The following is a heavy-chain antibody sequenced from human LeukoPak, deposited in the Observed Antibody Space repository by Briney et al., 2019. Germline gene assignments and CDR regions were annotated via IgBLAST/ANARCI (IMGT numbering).Heavy chain of an antibody. CDR1: GYTFTGYY. CDR3: ARDYDFWSGYVSHYYYGMDV. J-gene: IGHJ6*02. Sequence: GASVKVSCKASGYTFTGYYMHWVRQAPGQGLEWMGWINPNSGGTNYAQKFQGRVTMTRDKSISTAYMELSRLRSDDTAVYYCARDYDFWSGYVSHYYYGMDVWGQGTTVTVSS. V-gene: IGHV1-2*02. CDR2: INPNSGGT. D-gene: IGHD3-3*01.